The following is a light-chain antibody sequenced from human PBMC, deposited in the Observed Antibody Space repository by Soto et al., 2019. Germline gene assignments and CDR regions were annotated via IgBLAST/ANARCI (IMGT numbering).Light chain of an antibody. CDR1: SSNIGSKT. CDR3: SPWDASLNGYV. J-gene: IGLJ1*01. Sequence: QSALTQPPSASGTPGQRVTISCSGSSSNIGSKTVNWYQQLPGTAPKLLIYSNYQRPSGVPDRFSGSKSGTSASLAISGLQSEDEADYYCSPWDASLNGYVFGTGTKVTVL. V-gene: IGLV1-44*01. CDR2: SNY.